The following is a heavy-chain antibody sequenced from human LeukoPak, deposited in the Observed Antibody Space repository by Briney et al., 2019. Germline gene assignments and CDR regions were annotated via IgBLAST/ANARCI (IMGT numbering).Heavy chain of an antibody. J-gene: IGHJ6*02. Sequence: ASVKVSCKASGYTFTSYGISWVRQAPGQGLEWMGWISAYNGNTIYAQKFQGRVTMTEDTSTDTAYMELSSLRSEDTAVYYCATDWYCSSTSCYRSYYYGMDVWGQGTTVTVSS. CDR3: ATDWYCSSTSCYRSYYYGMDV. CDR2: ISAYNGNT. CDR1: GYTFTSYG. V-gene: IGHV1-18*01. D-gene: IGHD2-2*01.